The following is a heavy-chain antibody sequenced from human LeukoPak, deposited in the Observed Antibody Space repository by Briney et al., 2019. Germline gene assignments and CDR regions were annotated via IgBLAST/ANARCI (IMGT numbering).Heavy chain of an antibody. Sequence: GRSLRLSCAASGFTFSSYGMHWVRQAPGKGLEWVAVISYDGSNKYYADSVKGRFTISRDNSKNTLYLQMNSLRAEDTAVYYCAKENSPFYDYVWGSYRSYYFDYWGQGTLVTVSS. J-gene: IGHJ4*02. V-gene: IGHV3-30*18. CDR2: ISYDGSNK. CDR3: AKENSPFYDYVWGSYRSYYFDY. D-gene: IGHD3-16*02. CDR1: GFTFSSYG.